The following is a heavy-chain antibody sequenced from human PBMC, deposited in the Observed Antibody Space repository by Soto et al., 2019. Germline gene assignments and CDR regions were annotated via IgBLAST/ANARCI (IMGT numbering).Heavy chain of an antibody. CDR1: GFTFSSYG. D-gene: IGHD6-13*01. Sequence: GGSLRLSCAASGFTFSSYGMHWVRQAPGKGLEWVAVIWYDGSNKYYADSVRGRFTISRDNSKNTLYLQMNSLRAEDTAVYYCARVQGTQQLAYYYYGMDVWGQGTTVTVSS. CDR3: ARVQGTQQLAYYYYGMDV. J-gene: IGHJ6*02. V-gene: IGHV3-33*01. CDR2: IWYDGSNK.